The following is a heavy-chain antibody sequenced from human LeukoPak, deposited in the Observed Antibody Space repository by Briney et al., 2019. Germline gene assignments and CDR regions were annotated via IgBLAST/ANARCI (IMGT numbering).Heavy chain of an antibody. CDR3: ARDSSEWELLRGDAFDI. D-gene: IGHD1-26*01. CDR1: GFTFTSST. Sequence: SVRVSCKASGFTFTSSTMQWVRQARGQRLEWIGWIVVGSGNTNYAQKFQERVTITRDMSTSTVYMEVSSLRSEDTAVYYCARDSSEWELLRGDAFDIWGQGTMVTVSS. V-gene: IGHV1-58*02. CDR2: IVVGSGNT. J-gene: IGHJ3*02.